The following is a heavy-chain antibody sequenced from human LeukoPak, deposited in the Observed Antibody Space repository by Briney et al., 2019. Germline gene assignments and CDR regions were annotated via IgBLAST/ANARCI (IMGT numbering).Heavy chain of an antibody. D-gene: IGHD3-22*01. CDR1: GFTVSSNY. CDR2: IYAGGSI. V-gene: IGHV3-53*01. J-gene: IGHJ4*02. CDR3: ARGIYYDNSGYIY. Sequence: PGGSLRLSGAASGFTVSSNYISWVRQAPGQGLEWVSVIYAGGSIYYADSVKGRFTISRDNSKNTVYLQMNSLRAEDTAVYYCARGIYYDNSGYIYWGQGTLVTVSS.